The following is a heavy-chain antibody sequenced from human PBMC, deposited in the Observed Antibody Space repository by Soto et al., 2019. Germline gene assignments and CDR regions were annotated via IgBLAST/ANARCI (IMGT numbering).Heavy chain of an antibody. CDR2: INNDGSST. Sequence: PGGSLRLSCAASGFTFSSYDMHWVRQAPGKGLVWVSRINNDGSSTSYADSVKGRFTISRDNAKNTLYLQMNSLRAEDTAVYYCTRTTRSPDAFDIWGQGTMVTVSS. CDR3: TRTTRSPDAFDI. V-gene: IGHV3-74*01. J-gene: IGHJ3*02. CDR1: GFTFSSYD. D-gene: IGHD2-2*01.